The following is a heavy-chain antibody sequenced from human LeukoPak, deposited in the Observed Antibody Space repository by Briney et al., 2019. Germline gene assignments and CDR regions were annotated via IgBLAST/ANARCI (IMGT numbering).Heavy chain of an antibody. D-gene: IGHD3-22*01. V-gene: IGHV4-34*01. J-gene: IGHJ4*02. CDR1: GGSISSYY. CDR3: ARGPFLYYDSSGYLLDY. Sequence: SETLSLTCTVSGGSISSYYWSWIRQPPGKGLEWIGEINHSGSTNYNPSLKSRVTISVDTSKNQFSLKLSSVTAADTAVYYCARGPFLYYDSSGYLLDYWGQGTLVTVSS. CDR2: INHSGST.